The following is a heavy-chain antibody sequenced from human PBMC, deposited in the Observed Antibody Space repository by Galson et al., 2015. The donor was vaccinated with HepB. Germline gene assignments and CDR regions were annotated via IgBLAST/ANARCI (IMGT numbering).Heavy chain of an antibody. V-gene: IGHV4-59*01. D-gene: IGHD1-26*01. CDR3: ARGHPGVGDY. Sequence: TLSLTCTVSGGSISSYYWSWIRQPPGKGLEWIGYIYYSGSTNYNPSLKSRVTISVDTSKNQFSLKLSSVTAADTAVYYCARGHPGVGDYWGQGTLVTVSS. J-gene: IGHJ4*02. CDR2: IYYSGST. CDR1: GGSISSYY.